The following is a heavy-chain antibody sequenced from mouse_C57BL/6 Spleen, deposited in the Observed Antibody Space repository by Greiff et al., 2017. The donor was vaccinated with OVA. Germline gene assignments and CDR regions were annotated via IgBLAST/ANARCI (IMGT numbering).Heavy chain of an antibody. V-gene: IGHV5-17*01. CDR2: ISSGSGTI. Sequence: EVKLVESGGGLVKPGGSLKLSCAASGFTFSDYGMHWVRQAPEKGLEWVAYISSGSGTIYYADKVKGRFTISRDNAKSTLFLQMTSLRSEDTAMYYCATYGSSYRAMDYWGQGTSVTVSS. J-gene: IGHJ4*01. CDR1: GFTFSDYG. D-gene: IGHD1-1*01. CDR3: ATYGSSYRAMDY.